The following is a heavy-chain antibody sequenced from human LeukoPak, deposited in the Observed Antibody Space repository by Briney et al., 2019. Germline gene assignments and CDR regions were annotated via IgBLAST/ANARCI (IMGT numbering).Heavy chain of an antibody. CDR1: GGTFSSYA. CDR2: IIPIFGTA. D-gene: IGHD5/OR15-5a*01. V-gene: IGHV1-69*01. J-gene: IGHJ5*02. Sequence: SVKVSCKASGGTFSSYAISWVRQAPGQGLEWMGGIIPIFGTANYAQKFQGRVTITADESTSTAYMELSSLRSEDTAVYYCARIVDDRSMAENWFDPWGQGTLVTVSS. CDR3: ARIVDDRSMAENWFDP.